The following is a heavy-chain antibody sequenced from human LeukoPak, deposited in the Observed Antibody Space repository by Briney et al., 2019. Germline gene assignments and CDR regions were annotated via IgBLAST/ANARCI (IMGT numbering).Heavy chain of an antibody. CDR1: GGSISSSSYY. V-gene: IGHV4-39*01. D-gene: IGHD3-22*01. Sequence: SETLSLTCTVSGGSISSSSYYWGWIRQPPGKGVEWIGSIYYRGSTYYNPSLKSRVTISVDTSKNQVSLKLSSVTAADTAVYYCASLNYYDSSGYSGAYYYFDYWGQGTLVTVSS. CDR3: ASLNYYDSSGYSGAYYYFDY. J-gene: IGHJ4*02. CDR2: IYYRGST.